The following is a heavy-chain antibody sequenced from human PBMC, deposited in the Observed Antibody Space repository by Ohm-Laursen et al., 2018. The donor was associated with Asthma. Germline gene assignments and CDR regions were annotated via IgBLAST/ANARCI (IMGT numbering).Heavy chain of an antibody. CDR2: ISTASTFI. CDR1: GYTFSRYS. V-gene: IGHV3-21*01. Sequence: GSLRLSCAASGYTFSRYSIHWIRQAPGKGLEWVASISTASTFIYYADSVRGRFTVSRDNAKNSLYLQMNSLRDEDTAVYYCASPDSSRWSFTLDYWGQGSLVTVSS. J-gene: IGHJ4*01. CDR3: ASPDSSRWSFTLDY. D-gene: IGHD6-13*01.